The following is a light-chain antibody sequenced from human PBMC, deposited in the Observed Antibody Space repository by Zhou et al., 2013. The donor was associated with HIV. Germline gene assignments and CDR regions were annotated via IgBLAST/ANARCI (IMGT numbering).Light chain of an antibody. CDR2: GAS. CDR1: QSVSSNY. Sequence: EIVLTQSPGTLSLSPGERATLSCRASQSVSSNYLAWYQQRPGQAPRLLIYGASSRATDIPDRFSGGGSGTDFTLTISRVEPEDFAVYYCQQYGNFT. J-gene: IGKJ5*01. CDR3: QQYGNFT. V-gene: IGKV3-20*01.